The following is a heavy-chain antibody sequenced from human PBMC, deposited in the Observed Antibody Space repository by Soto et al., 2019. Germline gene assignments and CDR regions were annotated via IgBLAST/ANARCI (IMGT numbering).Heavy chain of an antibody. Sequence: GGSLRLSCAASGFTFSSYEMNWVRQAPGKGLEWVSYISSSGSTIYYADSVKGRFTISRDNAKNSLYLQMNSLRAEDTAVYYCARDQDGGYGYGMDVWGQGTTVTVSS. CDR2: ISSSGSTI. D-gene: IGHD5-12*01. J-gene: IGHJ6*02. CDR1: GFTFSSYE. CDR3: ARDQDGGYGYGMDV. V-gene: IGHV3-48*03.